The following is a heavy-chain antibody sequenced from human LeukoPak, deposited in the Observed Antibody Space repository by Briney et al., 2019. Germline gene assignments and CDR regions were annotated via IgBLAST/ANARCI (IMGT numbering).Heavy chain of an antibody. V-gene: IGHV4-39*01. CDR1: GGSITDTNYY. Sequence: SETLSLTCSVSGGSITDTNYYWAWIRQPPGKGLEWIANIYYTGTSYFNPSLKSRVTISVDTSNNQFSLKLSSVTAADTAVYYCARNVSRTSWTWRWGQGTVVTLSS. J-gene: IGHJ3*01. CDR2: IYYTGTS. D-gene: IGHD2-2*01. CDR3: ARNVSRTSWTWR.